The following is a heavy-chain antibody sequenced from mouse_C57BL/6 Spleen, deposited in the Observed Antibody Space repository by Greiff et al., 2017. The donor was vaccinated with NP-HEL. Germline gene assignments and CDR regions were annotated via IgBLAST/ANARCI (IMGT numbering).Heavy chain of an antibody. D-gene: IGHD2-4*01. CDR2: IYPGNSDT. CDR1: GYTFTSYW. V-gene: IGHV1-5*01. Sequence: EVQLQQSGTVLARPGASVKMSCKTSGYTFTSYWMHWVNQRPGQGLEWIGAIYPGNSDTSYNQKFKGKAKLTAVTSASTAYMELSSLTNEDSAVYYCTRGYYDYGYAKDYWGKGPSVTVAS. CDR3: TRGYYDYGYAKDY. J-gene: IGHJ4*01.